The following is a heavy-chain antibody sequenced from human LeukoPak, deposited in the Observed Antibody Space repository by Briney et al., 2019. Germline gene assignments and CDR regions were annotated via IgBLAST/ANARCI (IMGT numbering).Heavy chain of an antibody. CDR2: ISYDGSNK. D-gene: IGHD6-19*01. CDR1: GFTVSSNY. CDR3: AREAQQWLVRGWHFDY. J-gene: IGHJ4*02. V-gene: IGHV3-30-3*01. Sequence: GGSLRLSCAASGFTVSSNYMSWVRQAPGKGLEWVAVISYDGSNKYYADSAKGRFTISRDNSKNTLYLQMNSLRAEDTAVYYCAREAQQWLVRGWHFDYWGQGTLVTVSS.